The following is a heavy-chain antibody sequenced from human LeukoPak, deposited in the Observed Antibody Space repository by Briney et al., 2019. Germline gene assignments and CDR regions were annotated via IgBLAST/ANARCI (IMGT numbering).Heavy chain of an antibody. J-gene: IGHJ5*02. CDR3: ARHVGFITMVRGVINNNWFDP. CDR1: GYSLSRGYY. CDR2: IYYRGSP. D-gene: IGHD3-10*01. V-gene: IGHV4-38-2*02. Sequence: PSETLSLTCTVSGYSLSRGYYWGWIRQPPGKGLEWIGSIYYRGSPYYNPSLKSRVTIPVDTSKKQFSLKLSSVTAADTAVYYCARHVGFITMVRGVINNNWFDPWGQGTLVTVSS.